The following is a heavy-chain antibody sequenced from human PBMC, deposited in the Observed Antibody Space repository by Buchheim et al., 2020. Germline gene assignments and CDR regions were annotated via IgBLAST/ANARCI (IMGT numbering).Heavy chain of an antibody. CDR2: IYYSGST. J-gene: IGHJ4*02. Sequence: QVQLQESGPGLVKPSETLSLTCTVSGGSISSYYWSWIRQPPGKGLEWIGYIYYSGSTNYNPSLKSRVIISVDTSKNQFSLKLSSVTAADTAVYYCARGANGYYYDSSGYTIFDYWGQGTL. CDR1: GGSISSYY. V-gene: IGHV4-59*01. CDR3: ARGANGYYYDSSGYTIFDY. D-gene: IGHD3-22*01.